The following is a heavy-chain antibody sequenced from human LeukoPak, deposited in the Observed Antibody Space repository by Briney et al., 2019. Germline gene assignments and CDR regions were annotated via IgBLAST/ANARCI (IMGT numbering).Heavy chain of an antibody. CDR3: ARAPDDYDFWSGPFDY. D-gene: IGHD3-3*01. Sequence: ASVKVSCKASGYTFTSYGISWVRQAPGQGLEWMGWISAYSGNTNYAQNLQGRVTMTTDTSTSTAYMELRSLRSDDTAVYYRARAPDDYDFWSGPFDYWGRGTLVTVSS. CDR2: ISAYSGNT. V-gene: IGHV1-18*01. CDR1: GYTFTSYG. J-gene: IGHJ4*02.